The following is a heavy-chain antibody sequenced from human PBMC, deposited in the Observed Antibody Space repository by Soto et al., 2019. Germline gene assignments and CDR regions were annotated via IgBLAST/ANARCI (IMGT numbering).Heavy chain of an antibody. D-gene: IGHD5-12*01. Sequence: QVQLQASGPGLVKPSETLSLTCTVSGGSISSYYWSWIRQPPGKGLEWIGYIYYTGSTNYNPPLNCRVSIAVAASKNSLSVSLTSRPAADTAVYYFARHSGGYTCFDLSHWCQGALVTVSS. V-gene: IGHV4-59*08. CDR3: ARHSGGYTCFDLSH. CDR2: IYYTGST. J-gene: IGHJ4*02. CDR1: GGSISSYY.